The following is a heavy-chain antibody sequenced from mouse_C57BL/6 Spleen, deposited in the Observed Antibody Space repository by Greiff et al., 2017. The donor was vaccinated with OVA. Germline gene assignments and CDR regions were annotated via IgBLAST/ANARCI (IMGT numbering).Heavy chain of an antibody. CDR3: ARALLDYGSSFAMDY. D-gene: IGHD1-1*01. V-gene: IGHV1-72*01. J-gene: IGHJ4*01. CDR2: IDPNSGGT. Sequence: QVQLKQPGAELVKPGASVKLSCKASGYTFTSYWMHWVKQRPGRGLEWIGRIDPNSGGTKYNEKFKSKATLTVDKPSSTAYMQLSSLTSEDSAVYYCARALLDYGSSFAMDYWGQGTSVTVSS. CDR1: GYTFTSYW.